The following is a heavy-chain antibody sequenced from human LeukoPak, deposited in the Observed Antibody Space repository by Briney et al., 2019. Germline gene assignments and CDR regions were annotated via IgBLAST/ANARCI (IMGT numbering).Heavy chain of an antibody. CDR2: VNHSGST. V-gene: IGHV4-34*01. D-gene: IGHD6-6*01. J-gene: IGHJ4*02. CDR3: ARGLGIAARPTNFDY. Sequence: LKPSETLSLTCAVYGGSFSGYYWSWIRQPPGKGLEWIGEVNHSGSTNYNPSLKSRVTISVDTSKNQFSLKLSSVTAADTAVYYCARGLGIAARPTNFDYWGQGTLVTVSS. CDR1: GGSFSGYY.